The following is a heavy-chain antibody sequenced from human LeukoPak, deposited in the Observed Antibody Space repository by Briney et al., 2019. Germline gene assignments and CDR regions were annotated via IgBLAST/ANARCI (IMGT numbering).Heavy chain of an antibody. CDR1: GFTFSTYS. J-gene: IGHJ4*02. CDR2: ITSSSDSI. Sequence: GGSLRLSCAASGFTFSTYSMNWVRQAPGKGLEWVSSITSSSDSIYYADSVKGRFTISRDNAKNSLYLQMNSLRAEDTAVYYCASSAQGFDYWGQGTLVTVSS. CDR3: ASSAQGFDY. V-gene: IGHV3-21*01.